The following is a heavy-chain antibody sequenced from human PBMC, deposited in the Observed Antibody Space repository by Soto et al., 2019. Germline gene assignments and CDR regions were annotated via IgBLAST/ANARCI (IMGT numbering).Heavy chain of an antibody. CDR1: GFTFSSYW. Sequence: GGSLRLSCAASGFTFSSYWMTWVRQAPGKGLEWVANIKQDGSEKYYVDSVRGRFTMSRDNAKNSLYLQMNSLRAEDTAVYYCARVVGATQMDFDYWGQGTMVTVSS. J-gene: IGHJ4*02. V-gene: IGHV3-7*01. CDR2: IKQDGSEK. CDR3: ARVVGATQMDFDY. D-gene: IGHD1-26*01.